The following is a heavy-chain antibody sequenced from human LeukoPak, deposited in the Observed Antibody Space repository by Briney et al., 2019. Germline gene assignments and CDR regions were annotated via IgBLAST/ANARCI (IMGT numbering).Heavy chain of an antibody. CDR1: GYTFISYY. J-gene: IGHJ6*02. CDR3: ARAPGYYYGMDV. Sequence: ASVKVSCKASGYTFISYYLHWVRQAPGQGLEWMGIINPRGGSTSFTQKFQGRVTVTGDTSTSTVYMELSSLTSEDTAVYYCARAPGYYYGMDVWGHGTTVAVSS. CDR2: INPRGGST. V-gene: IGHV1-46*01.